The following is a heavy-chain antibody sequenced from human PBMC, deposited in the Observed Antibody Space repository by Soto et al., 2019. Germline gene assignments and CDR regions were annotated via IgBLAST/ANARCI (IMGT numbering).Heavy chain of an antibody. D-gene: IGHD3-10*01. CDR3: ARGGLLRWFDP. CDR2: IYYSGST. CDR1: GGSISSYY. Sequence: NPSETLSLTCTVSGGSISSYYWSWIRQPPGKGLEWIGYIYYSGSTNYNPSLKSRVTISVDTSKNQFSLKLSSVTAADTAVYYCARGGLLRWFDPWGQGTLVTVSS. J-gene: IGHJ5*02. V-gene: IGHV4-59*01.